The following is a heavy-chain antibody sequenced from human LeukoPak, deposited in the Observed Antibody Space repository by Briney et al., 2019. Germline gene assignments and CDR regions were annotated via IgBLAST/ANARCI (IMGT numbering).Heavy chain of an antibody. D-gene: IGHD3-22*01. V-gene: IGHV4-59*01. J-gene: IGHJ5*02. CDR2: IYYSGST. CDR1: GGSISSYY. Sequence: SETLSLTCTVSGGSISSYYGSWIRQPPGKGLEWIGDIYYSGSTNYNPSLKSRVTISVDTSKNQFSLKLSSVTAAETAVYYCARAGRFDSSGYYFGWFDPWGQGTLVTVSS. CDR3: ARAGRFDSSGYYFGWFDP.